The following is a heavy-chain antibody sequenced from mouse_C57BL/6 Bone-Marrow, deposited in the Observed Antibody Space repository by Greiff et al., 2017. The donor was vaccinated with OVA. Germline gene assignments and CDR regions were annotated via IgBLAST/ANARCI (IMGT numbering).Heavy chain of an antibody. J-gene: IGHJ4*01. CDR1: GYTFTSYW. CDR3: ARREITTVVVSPYYAMDY. D-gene: IGHD1-1*01. V-gene: IGHV1-64*01. Sequence: VQLQQPGAELVKPGASVKLSCKASGYTFTSYWMHWVKQRPGQGLEWIGMIHPNSGSTNYNEKFKSKATLTVDKSSSTAYMQLSSLTSEDSAVYYCARREITTVVVSPYYAMDYWGQGTSVTVSS. CDR2: IHPNSGST.